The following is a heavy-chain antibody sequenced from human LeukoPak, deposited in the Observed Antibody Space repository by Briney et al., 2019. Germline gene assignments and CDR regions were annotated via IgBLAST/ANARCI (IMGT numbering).Heavy chain of an antibody. CDR3: ARSQCPDSTSCYYFFYFDF. CDR1: GYTFSSHG. J-gene: IGHJ4*02. CDR2: TSGTGYNT. D-gene: IGHD2-2*01. Sequence: ASVKVSCKASGYTFSSHGITWVRQAPGQGPEWMAWTSGTGYNTDYSQKFQGRVSVTTDTSTSTAYMEVRSLRSEDTAIYCCARSQCPDSTSCYYFFYFDFWGQGTPVTVSS. V-gene: IGHV1-18*01.